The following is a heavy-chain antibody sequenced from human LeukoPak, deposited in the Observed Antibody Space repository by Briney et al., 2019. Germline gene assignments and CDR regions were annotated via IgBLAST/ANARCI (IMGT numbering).Heavy chain of an antibody. CDR2: LYTSGST. Sequence: SETRSLTCTVSGGSISSYYWSWNRQPAGKGLEWIGRLYTSGSTNYNPSLKSRVTMSVDTSKNQFSLRLRSVTAADTAVYYCTTGDTSNDYWGQGTLVTVPS. D-gene: IGHD5-18*01. V-gene: IGHV4-4*07. J-gene: IGHJ4*02. CDR1: GGSISSYY. CDR3: TTGDTSNDY.